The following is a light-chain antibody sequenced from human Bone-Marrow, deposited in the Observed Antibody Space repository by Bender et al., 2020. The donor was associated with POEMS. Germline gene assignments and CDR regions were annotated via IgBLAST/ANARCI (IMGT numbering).Light chain of an antibody. V-gene: IGLV2-14*03. Sequence: QSALTQPASVSGSPGQSITISCSGTSSDVGGYNYVSWYQQHPGIAPKLMIYDVSSRPSGISHRFSGFRSGNTASLVISGLQAEDEALYYCASYIDAVVFGGGTILTVL. J-gene: IGLJ3*02. CDR3: ASYIDAVV. CDR1: SSDVGGYNY. CDR2: DVS.